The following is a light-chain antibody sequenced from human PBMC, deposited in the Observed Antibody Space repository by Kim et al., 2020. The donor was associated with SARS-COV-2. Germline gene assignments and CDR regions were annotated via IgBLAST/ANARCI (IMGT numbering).Light chain of an antibody. CDR1: QSISSSY. V-gene: IGKV3-20*01. CDR3: QHYGSSLT. CDR2: GAS. Sequence: EIVLTQFPGTLSVSPGEGAILSCTASQSISSSYVACYHQRPDQPPRLVMYGASSRATGIPDRFSGSGAATDYTPTISRLEPEDAGVYYRQHYGSSLTFGGGTKVDIK. J-gene: IGKJ4*01.